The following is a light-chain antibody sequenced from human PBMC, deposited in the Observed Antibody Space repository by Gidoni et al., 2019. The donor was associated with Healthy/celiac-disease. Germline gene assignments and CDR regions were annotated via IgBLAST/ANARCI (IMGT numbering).Light chain of an antibody. V-gene: IGLV3-25*03. CDR1: AFPKQY. CDR3: QSADSSGTHGV. Sequence: SYQLTQPPSSSVSPGKTARITCSGDAFPKQYAYWYQQKPGQAPVLVIYKDRERPSGIPERFAGTSSGTTVTLTIGGVQAEDEADYYCQSADSSGTHGVFGGGTKLTVL. J-gene: IGLJ2*01. CDR2: KDR.